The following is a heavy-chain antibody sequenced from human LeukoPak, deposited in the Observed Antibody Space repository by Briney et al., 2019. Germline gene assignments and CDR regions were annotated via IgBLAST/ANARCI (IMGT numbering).Heavy chain of an antibody. CDR1: GFTFSSYS. Sequence: KAGGSLRLSCEASGFTFSSYSLNWVRQAPGKGLEWISSIGGTSTYIYYADSVRGRFTVSRDNVKKSVYLQMNSLSADDASVYYCARGSGPNSYWYFDLWGRGTLVTVSS. CDR3: ARGSGPNSYWYFDL. V-gene: IGHV3-21*01. D-gene: IGHD6-19*01. CDR2: IGGTSTYI. J-gene: IGHJ2*01.